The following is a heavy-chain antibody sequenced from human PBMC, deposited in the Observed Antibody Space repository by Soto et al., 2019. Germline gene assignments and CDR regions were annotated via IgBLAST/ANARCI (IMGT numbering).Heavy chain of an antibody. CDR3: ARPKDYDDCLDL. V-gene: IGHV1-3*01. CDR2: INAGNGNT. CDR1: GYAVTGLN. J-gene: IGHJ4*02. Sequence: CRGSGYAVTGLNIEGVRQANGQRLEWMGWINAGNGNTKYSQKFQGRVTFTRDSSANTAYMELSSLISEDTAVYYCARPKDYDDCLDLWGQGTLVTAPQ. D-gene: IGHD3-22*01.